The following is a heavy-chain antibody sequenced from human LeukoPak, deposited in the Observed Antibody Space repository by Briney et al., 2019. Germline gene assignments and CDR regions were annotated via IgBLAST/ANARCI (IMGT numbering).Heavy chain of an antibody. Sequence: PSETLSLTCTVSGGSVSDYYWSWIRQSPGKGLEWIGYIYYTGSTSYNPSLRSRVTMSADTSKNQFSLKLSSVTAADTAVYYCARGGYYGSGSSDYWGQGTLVTVSS. V-gene: IGHV4-59*02. D-gene: IGHD3-10*01. CDR1: GGSVSDYY. J-gene: IGHJ4*02. CDR2: IYYTGST. CDR3: ARGGYYGSGSSDY.